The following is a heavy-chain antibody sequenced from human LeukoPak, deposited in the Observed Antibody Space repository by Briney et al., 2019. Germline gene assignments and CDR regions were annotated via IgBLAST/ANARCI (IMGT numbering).Heavy chain of an antibody. CDR2: ISSSSSYI. CDR3: ARDGIAWFGDRLLYYGMDV. D-gene: IGHD3-10*01. CDR1: GFTFSSYS. J-gene: IGHJ6*02. V-gene: IGHV3-21*01. Sequence: KPGGSLRLSCAASGFTFSSYSMNWVRQAPGKGLEWVSSISSSSSYIYYADSVKGRFTISRDNAKNSLYLQMNSLRAEDTAVYYCARDGIAWFGDRLLYYGMDVWGQGTTVTVSS.